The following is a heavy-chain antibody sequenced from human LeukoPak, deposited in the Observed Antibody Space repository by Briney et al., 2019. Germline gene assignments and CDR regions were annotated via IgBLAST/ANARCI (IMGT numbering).Heavy chain of an antibody. CDR3: ARVIPITMVRGVIIRNSAFDI. D-gene: IGHD3-10*01. J-gene: IGHJ3*02. V-gene: IGHV4-59*01. CDR2: IHYSGST. CDR1: AGSFSSYY. Sequence: SETLSLTCTVSAGSFSSYYFYWIRQPPGKGLEWIGYIHYSGSTNYNPSLKSRVTMSVDTSKNQFSLKLSSVTAADTAVYYCARVIPITMVRGVIIRNSAFDIWGQGTMVTVSS.